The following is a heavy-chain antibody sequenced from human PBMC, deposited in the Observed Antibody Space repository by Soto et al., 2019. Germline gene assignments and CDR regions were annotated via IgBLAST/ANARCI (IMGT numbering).Heavy chain of an antibody. CDR1: GGSFSSDY. CDR2: TNERGSS. Sequence: SETLSLTCAVSGGSFSSDYWSWIRQPPGKGLEWLGETNERGSSNYNSSLRGRVDMSVVTSNNQFSLTLSSVTAADTAVYYCARDNGNYDFDYWGQGTLVTVSS. CDR3: ARDNGNYDFDY. V-gene: IGHV4-34*01. D-gene: IGHD1-26*01. J-gene: IGHJ4*02.